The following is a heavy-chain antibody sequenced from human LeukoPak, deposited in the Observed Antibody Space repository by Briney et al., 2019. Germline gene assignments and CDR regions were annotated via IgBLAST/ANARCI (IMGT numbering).Heavy chain of an antibody. CDR2: IWYDGSNK. CDR1: GFTFSSYG. D-gene: IGHD4-11*01. J-gene: IGHJ4*02. CDR3: AREDSSETTALDY. Sequence: PGRSLRLSCAASGFTFSSYGMHWVRQAPGKGLEWVAVIWYDGSNKYYADSVKGRFTISRDNSKNTLYLQMNSLRAEDTAVYYCAREDSSETTALDYWGQGTLVTVSS. V-gene: IGHV3-33*01.